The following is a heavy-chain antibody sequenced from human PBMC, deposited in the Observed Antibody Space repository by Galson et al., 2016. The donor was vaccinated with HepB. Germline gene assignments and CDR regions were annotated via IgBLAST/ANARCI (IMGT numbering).Heavy chain of an antibody. D-gene: IGHD3-9*01. CDR1: GGSISSRNYY. Sequence: SETLSLTCSVSGGSISSRNYYWGWIRQPPGKGLEWIGGVYYSGSTHYSPSLKSRVTISVDTSNNQFSLKLSSVTAADTAVYYCARLSGLRSDYWYFDLWGRGTLVTVSS. CDR2: VYYSGST. CDR3: ARLSGLRSDYWYFDL. V-gene: IGHV4-39*01. J-gene: IGHJ2*01.